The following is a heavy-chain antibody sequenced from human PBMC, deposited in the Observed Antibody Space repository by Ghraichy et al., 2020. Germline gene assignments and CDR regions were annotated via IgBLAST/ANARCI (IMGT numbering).Heavy chain of an antibody. J-gene: IGHJ4*02. D-gene: IGHD2-15*01. CDR1: GGSISSSNYY. CDR2: IYYSGTT. Sequence: ESLNISCTVSGGSISSSNYYWGWIRQPPGKGLEWIATIYYSGTTYYSPSLKSRVTISVDTSKNQFSLKLSSVTAADTAVYYCARPFCSGGSCDHFDYWGQGTLVTVSS. CDR3: ARPFCSGGSCDHFDY. V-gene: IGHV4-39*01.